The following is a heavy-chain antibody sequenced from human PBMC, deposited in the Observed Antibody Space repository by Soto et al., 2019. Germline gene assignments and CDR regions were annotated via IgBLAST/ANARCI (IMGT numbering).Heavy chain of an antibody. CDR1: GFTFSRYW. CDR2: IRQDGTEK. J-gene: IGHJ3*02. CDR3: ARGDTPMITGMDSFDI. D-gene: IGHD5-18*01. Sequence: LRLSCAASGFTFSRYWMNWVRQAPGKGLEWVANIRQDGTEKNYVDSVKGRFTISRDNARNSLYLQMDSLRAEDTAVYFCARGDTPMITGMDSFDIWGQGTMVTVSS. V-gene: IGHV3-7*01.